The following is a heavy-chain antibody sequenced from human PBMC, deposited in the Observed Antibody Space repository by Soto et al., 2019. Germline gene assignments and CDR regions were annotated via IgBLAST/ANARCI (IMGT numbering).Heavy chain of an antibody. V-gene: IGHV1-8*01. J-gene: IGHJ4*02. Sequence: QVQLVQSGAEVKKPGASVKVSCKASGYTFTSYDINWVRQATGQGLEWMGWMNPNSGNTGYAQKFQGRVTMTRNTCMSTAHLELSSLRSEDTAVYYCARERYSGYVCGYWGQGTLVTVSS. CDR2: MNPNSGNT. CDR3: ARERYSGYVCGY. D-gene: IGHD5-12*01. CDR1: GYTFTSYD.